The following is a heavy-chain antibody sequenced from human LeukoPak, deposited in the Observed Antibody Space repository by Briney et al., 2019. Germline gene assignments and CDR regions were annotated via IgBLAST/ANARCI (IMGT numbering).Heavy chain of an antibody. Sequence: GGSLRLSCVASGFTFSGFAMHWVRQPPGKGLEWLAVTSYDGSDKYYADSVRGRFAISRDNSKNTVYLQLNSPRPEDTAVYYCARVYSIFGVVTSLDVWGKGTTVTVSS. CDR1: GFTFSGFA. V-gene: IGHV3-30*03. CDR3: ARVYSIFGVVTSLDV. J-gene: IGHJ6*04. CDR2: TSYDGSDK. D-gene: IGHD3-3*01.